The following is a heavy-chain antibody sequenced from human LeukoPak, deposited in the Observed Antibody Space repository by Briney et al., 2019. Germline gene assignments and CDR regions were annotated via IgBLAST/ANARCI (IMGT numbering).Heavy chain of an antibody. CDR1: GGTFSSYA. D-gene: IGHD3-10*01. J-gene: IGHJ5*02. Sequence: SVKVSCKASGGTFSSYAISWVRQAPGQGLEWMGGIIPIFGTANYAQKFQGRVTITADESTSTAYMELSSLRAEDTAVYYCARGPVLLWFGDRSNWFDPWGQGTLVTVSS. V-gene: IGHV1-69*13. CDR2: IIPIFGTA. CDR3: ARGPVLLWFGDRSNWFDP.